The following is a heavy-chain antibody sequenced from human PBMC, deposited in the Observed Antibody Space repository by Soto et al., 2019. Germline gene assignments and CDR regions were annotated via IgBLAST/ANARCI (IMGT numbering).Heavy chain of an antibody. CDR3: ARDPDYGDYWGYLVDP. V-gene: IGHV1-2*02. D-gene: IGHD4-17*01. CDR2: INPTSGGT. Sequence: QVQLVQSGAEVKKHGASVKVSCKTSGYTFAAYYIHWIRQAPGQGLEWMGWINPTSGGTVYAQNFPDRVTMTRDSSISTAYMELRRLNSDDTAVYYCARDPDYGDYWGYLVDPWGQGHPVSVSS. CDR1: GYTFAAYY. J-gene: IGHJ5*02.